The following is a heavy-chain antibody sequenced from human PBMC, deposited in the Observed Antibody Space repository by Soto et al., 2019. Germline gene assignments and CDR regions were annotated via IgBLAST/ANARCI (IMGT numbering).Heavy chain of an antibody. CDR2: IDPSDSYI. CDR1: GYKPTNYW. J-gene: IGHJ4*02. CDR3: AIVTAETAYHYFDF. V-gene: IGHV5-10-1*01. Sequence: ETLKISGNGSGYKPTNYWLSWVRQTPGKGLEWMGRIDPSDSYIKYSPSFRGHVTISIDESISTAHLQWSSLKASDTATYYCAIVTAETAYHYFDFWGQGTLVTISS. D-gene: IGHD1-1*01.